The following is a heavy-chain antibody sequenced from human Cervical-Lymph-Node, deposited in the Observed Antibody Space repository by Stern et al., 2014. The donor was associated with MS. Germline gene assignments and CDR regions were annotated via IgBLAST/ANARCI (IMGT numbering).Heavy chain of an antibody. CDR2: IYYSANT. Sequence: QVQLQESGPGLVRPAQTLSLTCSVSGGSFSSGNYYWNWLRQRPGKGLEWIGYIYYSANTDYNPSLKSRVTISGDTSKNQFSLKLNSVTAADTAVYYCARGGGSSYYFGMDVWGQGTTVTVSS. V-gene: IGHV4-31*02. D-gene: IGHD1-1*01. J-gene: IGHJ6*02. CDR3: ARGGGSSYYFGMDV. CDR1: GGSFSSGNYY.